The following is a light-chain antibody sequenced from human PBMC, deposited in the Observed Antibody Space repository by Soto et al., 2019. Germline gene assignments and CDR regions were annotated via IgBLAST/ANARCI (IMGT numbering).Light chain of an antibody. CDR3: GSYTSSSSWV. V-gene: IGLV2-14*03. CDR1: SSEVGTYNS. CDR2: DVS. J-gene: IGLJ3*02. Sequence: QSVLTQPASVSGSPGQSITVSCTGSSSEVGTYNSVSWYQQHPGKASKLIIYDVSNRPSGVSNRFSGSKSGNTASLTISGLQTEDEADYYCGSYTSSSSWVFGGGTTVTVL.